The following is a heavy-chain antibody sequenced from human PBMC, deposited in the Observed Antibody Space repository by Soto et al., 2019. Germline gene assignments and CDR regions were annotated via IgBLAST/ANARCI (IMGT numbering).Heavy chain of an antibody. J-gene: IGHJ6*02. D-gene: IGHD4-4*01. CDR3: AREREGKDYTNSSGITQGGMDV. V-gene: IGHV1-46*01. CDR1: GYTFTSYY. Sequence: ASVKVSCKASGYTFTSYYMHWVRQAPGQGLEWMGIINPSGGSTSYAQKFQGRVTMTRDTSTSTVYMELSSLRSEDTAVYYCAREREGKDYTNSSGITQGGMDVSGQGTTVTVSS. CDR2: INPSGGST.